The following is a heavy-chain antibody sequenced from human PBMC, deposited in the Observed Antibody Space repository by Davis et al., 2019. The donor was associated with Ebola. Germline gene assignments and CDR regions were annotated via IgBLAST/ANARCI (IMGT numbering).Heavy chain of an antibody. CDR1: GYTFTSYG. D-gene: IGHD3-10*01. J-gene: IGHJ4*02. Sequence: AASVKVSCKASGYTFTSYGISWVRQAPGQGLEWMGWISAYNDNTNYAQKLQGRVTMTTDTSTSTAYMELRSLRSDDTAVYYCARARFRELLEDYWGQGTLVTVSS. CDR2: ISAYNDNT. CDR3: ARARFRELLEDY. V-gene: IGHV1-18*01.